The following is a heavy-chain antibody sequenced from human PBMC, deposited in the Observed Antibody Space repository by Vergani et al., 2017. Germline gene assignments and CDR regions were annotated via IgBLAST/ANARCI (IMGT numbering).Heavy chain of an antibody. J-gene: IGHJ6*02. V-gene: IGHV3-74*01. CDR1: GFTFSSYW. CDR2: INSDGSST. Sequence: EVQLVESGGGLVQPGGSLRLSCAASGFTFSSYWMHWVRQAPGKGLVWVSRINSDGSSTSYADSVKGRFTISRDNAKNTLYLQMNSLRAEDTAVYYCASTTYYDFWSGDYYYYGMDVWGQGP. D-gene: IGHD3-3*01. CDR3: ASTTYYDFWSGDYYYYGMDV.